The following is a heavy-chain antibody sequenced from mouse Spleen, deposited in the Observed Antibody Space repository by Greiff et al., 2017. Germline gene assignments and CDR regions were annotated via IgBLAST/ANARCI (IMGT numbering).Heavy chain of an antibody. CDR2: IYPSDSET. V-gene: IGHV1-61*01. CDR3: ARSTVVHYYAMDY. Sequence: QVQLQQPGAELVRPGSSVKLSCKASGYTFTSYWMDWVKQRPGQGLEWIGNIYPSDSETHYNQKFKDKATLTVDKSSSTAYMQLSSLTSEDSAVYYCARSTVVHYYAMDYWGQGTSFTVSS. D-gene: IGHD1-1*01. CDR1: GYTFTSYW. J-gene: IGHJ4*01.